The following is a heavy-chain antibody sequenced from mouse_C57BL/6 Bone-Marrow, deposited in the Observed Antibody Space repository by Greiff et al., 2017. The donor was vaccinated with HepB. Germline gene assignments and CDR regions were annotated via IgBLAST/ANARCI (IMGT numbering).Heavy chain of an antibody. V-gene: IGHV5-9*01. CDR2: ISGGGGNT. Sequence: EVQLVESGGGLVKPGGSLKLSCAASGFTFSSYTMSWVRQTPEKRLEWVATISGGGGNTYYPDSVKGRFTISRDNAKNTLYLQMSSLRSEETALYYCAKDGYYPDYFDYWGQGTTLTVSS. D-gene: IGHD2-3*01. CDR1: GFTFSSYT. CDR3: AKDGYYPDYFDY. J-gene: IGHJ2*01.